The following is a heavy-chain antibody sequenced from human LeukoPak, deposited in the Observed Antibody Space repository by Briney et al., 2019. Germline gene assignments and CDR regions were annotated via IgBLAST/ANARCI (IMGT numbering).Heavy chain of an antibody. Sequence: GRSLRLSCAASGFTFSSYAMHWVRQAPGKGLEWVAVISYDGSNKYYADSVKGRFTISRDNSKNTLYLQMNSLRAEDTAVYYCARVSAGRLHDAFDIWGQGTMVTVSS. CDR2: ISYDGSNK. J-gene: IGHJ3*02. CDR1: GFTFSSYA. V-gene: IGHV3-30-3*01. CDR3: ARVSAGRLHDAFDI.